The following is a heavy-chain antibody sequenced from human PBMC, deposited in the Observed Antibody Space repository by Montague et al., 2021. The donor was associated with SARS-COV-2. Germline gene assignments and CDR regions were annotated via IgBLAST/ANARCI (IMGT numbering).Heavy chain of an antibody. D-gene: IGHD3-10*01. CDR2: IYYSGTT. V-gene: IGHV4-39*02. J-gene: IGHJ4*02. CDR3: ARGTIRGVTTPFDY. CDR1: SGSIISSCYY. Sequence: SETLSLTCSVSSGSIISSCYYWGWIRQPPGNELEWIGNIYYSGTTYYNPSLQSRCTISVDTSKNHLSLRLSSVTAADTAVYFCARGTIRGVTTPFDYWGQGSQVTVSS.